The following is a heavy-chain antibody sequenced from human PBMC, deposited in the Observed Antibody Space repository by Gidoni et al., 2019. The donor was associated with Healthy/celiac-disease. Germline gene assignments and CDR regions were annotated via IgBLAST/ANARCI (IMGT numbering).Heavy chain of an antibody. V-gene: IGHV5-10-1*03. CDR1: GYSFTSYW. Sequence: EVQLVQSGAEVKKPGESLRISCKGSGYSFTSYWISWVRQMPGNGLEWMGRIDPSDSYTNYSPSFQGHVTIAADKSISTAYLQWSSLKASDTAMYYCASQVGKLGELSSTFDYWGQGTLVTVSS. CDR3: ASQVGKLGELSSTFDY. J-gene: IGHJ4*02. D-gene: IGHD3-16*02. CDR2: IDPSDSYT.